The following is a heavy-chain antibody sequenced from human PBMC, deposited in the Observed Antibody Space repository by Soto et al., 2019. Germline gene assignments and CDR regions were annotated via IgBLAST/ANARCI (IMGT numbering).Heavy chain of an antibody. CDR3: ARERYSSGWVRYFDY. CDR2: INAGNGNT. Sequence: ASVKVSCKASGYTFTSSVMHWVRQAPGQRLEWMGWINAGNGNTKYSQKFQGRVTITRDTSASTAYMELSSLRSEDTAVYYCARERYSSGWVRYFDYWGQGTLVTVSS. CDR1: GYTFTSSV. V-gene: IGHV1-3*01. J-gene: IGHJ4*02. D-gene: IGHD6-19*01.